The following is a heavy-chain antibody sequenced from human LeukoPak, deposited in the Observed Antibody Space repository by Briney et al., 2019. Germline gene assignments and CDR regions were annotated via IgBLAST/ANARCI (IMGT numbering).Heavy chain of an antibody. Sequence: SETLSLTCTVSGGSISIRNYYWAWIRQPPGRGLEWFGSISYRGIHYNPSLKSLLSISVDTSKNHFALNLRSVTAADTAVYYCARRTYNPVGASDYWGQGTLVTVSS. CDR3: ARRTYNPVGASDY. CDR1: GGSISIRNYY. J-gene: IGHJ4*02. CDR2: ISYRGI. D-gene: IGHD1-26*01. V-gene: IGHV4-39*01.